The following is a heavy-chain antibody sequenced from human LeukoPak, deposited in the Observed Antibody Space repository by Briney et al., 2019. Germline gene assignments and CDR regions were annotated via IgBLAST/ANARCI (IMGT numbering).Heavy chain of an antibody. CDR3: ARVTGYSGYENFDY. V-gene: IGHV4-59*10. CDR1: GGSFSGYY. Sequence: SETLSLTCAVYGGSFSGYYWSWIRQPAGKGLEWIGRIYTSGSTNYNPSLKSRVTISVDTSKNQFSLKLSSVTAADTAVYYCARVTGYSGYENFDYWGQGTLVTVSS. CDR2: IYTSGST. D-gene: IGHD5-12*01. J-gene: IGHJ4*02.